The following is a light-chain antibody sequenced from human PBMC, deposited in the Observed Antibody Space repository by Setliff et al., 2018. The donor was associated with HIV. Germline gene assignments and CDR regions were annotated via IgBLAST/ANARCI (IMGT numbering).Light chain of an antibody. CDR2: EVS. J-gene: IGLJ1*01. CDR3: SSYAGSNIYV. Sequence: QSVLTQPASVSGSPGQSITISCTGTTSDIGAYTFVSWYQHYPGEAPKLILYEVSDRPSGVSYRFSGSRPGTTASLTISGLQAEDEADYYCSSYAGSNIYVFGTGTKVTVL. CDR1: TSDIGAYTF. V-gene: IGLV2-14*01.